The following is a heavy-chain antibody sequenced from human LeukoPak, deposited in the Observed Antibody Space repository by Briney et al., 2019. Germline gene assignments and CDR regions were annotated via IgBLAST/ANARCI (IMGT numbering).Heavy chain of an antibody. V-gene: IGHV4-39*01. Sequence: WETLSLTCTVSGGSISSGGYYWGWIRQPPWKGLEWIGTIYYSGSIYYNPSLKSRVTISVDTSKNQFSLRLRSVTAADTAVYYCARYRSESEDYWGQGTLVTVSS. CDR1: GGSISSGGYY. J-gene: IGHJ4*02. D-gene: IGHD1-14*01. CDR3: ARYRSESEDY. CDR2: IYYSGSI.